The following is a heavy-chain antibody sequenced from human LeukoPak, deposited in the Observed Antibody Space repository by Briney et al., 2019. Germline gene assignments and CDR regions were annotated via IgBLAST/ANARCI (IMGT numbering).Heavy chain of an antibody. CDR3: ARDIYSSSWTAPYY. CDR2: IYYSGST. CDR1: GGSISSYY. D-gene: IGHD6-13*01. V-gene: IGHV4-59*01. J-gene: IGHJ4*02. Sequence: PSETLSLTCTVSGGSISSYYWSWIRQPPGKRLEWIGHIYYSGSTNYNPSLMSRVTISVDTSKNQFSLNLKSVTAADTAVYYCARDIYSSSWTAPYYWGQGTLVTVSS.